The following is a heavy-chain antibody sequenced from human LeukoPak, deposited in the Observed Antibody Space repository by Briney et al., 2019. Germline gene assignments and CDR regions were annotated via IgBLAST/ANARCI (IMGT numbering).Heavy chain of an antibody. J-gene: IGHJ6*02. CDR1: GFTFSSCG. CDR2: ISYDGSNK. CDR3: AKDRGDSSGYYYYYGMDV. D-gene: IGHD3-22*01. Sequence: GGSLRLSCAASGFTFSSCGMHWVRQAPGKGLEWVAVISYDGSNKYYADSVKGRFTISRDNSKNTLYLQMNSLRAEDTAVYYCAKDRGDSSGYYYYYGMDVWGQGTTVTVSS. V-gene: IGHV3-30*18.